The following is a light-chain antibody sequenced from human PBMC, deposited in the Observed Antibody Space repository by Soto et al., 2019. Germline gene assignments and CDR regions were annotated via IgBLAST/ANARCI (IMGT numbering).Light chain of an antibody. V-gene: IGKV1-5*03. J-gene: IGKJ1*01. Sequence: DIEMAQSPSTLSASVGDRVTITCRASQSIDSWLAWYQQKPGKAPNLLIYKASSLESGVPSRFSGSGSGTEFTLTISSLQPDDFATYYCKQYHSYWTFGQGTKVEIK. CDR1: QSIDSW. CDR3: KQYHSYWT. CDR2: KAS.